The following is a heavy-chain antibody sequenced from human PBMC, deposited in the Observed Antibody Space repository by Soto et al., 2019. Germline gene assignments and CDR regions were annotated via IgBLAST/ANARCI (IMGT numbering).Heavy chain of an antibody. CDR2: ISSSSSYI. V-gene: IGHV3-21*01. Sequence: GGSLRLSCAASGFTFSSYSMNWVRQAPGKGLEWVSSISSSSSYIYYADSVKGRFTISRDNAKNSLYLQMNSLRAEDTAVYYCARDLIAAVRSLGAYYYYYMDVWGKGTTVTVSS. J-gene: IGHJ6*03. CDR3: ARDLIAAVRSLGAYYYYYMDV. CDR1: GFTFSSYS. D-gene: IGHD6-13*01.